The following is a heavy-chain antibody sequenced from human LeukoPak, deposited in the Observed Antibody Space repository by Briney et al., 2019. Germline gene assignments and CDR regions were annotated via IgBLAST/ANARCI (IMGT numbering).Heavy chain of an antibody. CDR2: ISYDGSNK. J-gene: IGHJ4*02. D-gene: IGHD3-22*01. V-gene: IGHV3-30*04. CDR3: ARGGYYYDSSGRQRVDFDY. Sequence: PGRSLRLSCAASGFTFSSYAMHWVRQAPGKGLEWVAVISYDGSNKYYADSVKGRFTISRDNSKNTLYLQMNSLRAEDTAVYYCARGGYYYDSSGRQRVDFDYWGQGTLVTVSS. CDR1: GFTFSSYA.